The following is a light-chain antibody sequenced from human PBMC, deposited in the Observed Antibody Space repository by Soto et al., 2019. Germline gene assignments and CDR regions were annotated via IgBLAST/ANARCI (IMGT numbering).Light chain of an antibody. V-gene: IGLV2-11*01. J-gene: IGLJ2*01. CDR3: HSNAGIFAL. CDR1: SSDVGNYNY. CDR2: DVV. Sequence: QSALTQPRSVSGSPGQSVTISCTGSSSDVGNYNYVSWYQQHPGKVPKLMIYDVVKRPSWVPDRFSGSKSGNTASLTISGRQAEDEAAYYCHSNAGIFALFGEGTKVTVL.